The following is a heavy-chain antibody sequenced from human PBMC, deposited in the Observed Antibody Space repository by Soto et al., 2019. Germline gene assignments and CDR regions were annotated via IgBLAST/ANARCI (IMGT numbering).Heavy chain of an antibody. Sequence: QVQLVQSGAEVKKPGSSVKVSCKASGGTFSSYTISWVRQAPGQGLEWMGRIIPILGIANYAQKFQGRVTITADKSTSTAYMELSSLRSEDTDVYYCATSGGYYYGMDVWVQGTTVTVSS. D-gene: IGHD3-16*01. J-gene: IGHJ6*02. CDR2: IIPILGIA. CDR1: GGTFSSYT. CDR3: ATSGGYYYGMDV. V-gene: IGHV1-69*02.